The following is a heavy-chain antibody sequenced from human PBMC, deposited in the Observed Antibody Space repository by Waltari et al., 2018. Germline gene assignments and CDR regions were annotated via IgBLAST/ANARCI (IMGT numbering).Heavy chain of an antibody. J-gene: IGHJ4*02. CDR1: GYTFTSYD. CDR3: ARGRGAGIAAAGGMN. Sequence: QVQLVQSGAEVKKPGASVKVSCKASGYTFTSYDINWVRQATGQGLEWMGWRNPSRGKTGAEQKFQGRVTMTRNTSISTAYMELSSLRSEDTAVYYCARGRGAGIAAAGGMNWGQGTLVTVSS. V-gene: IGHV1-8*01. D-gene: IGHD6-13*01. CDR2: RNPSRGKT.